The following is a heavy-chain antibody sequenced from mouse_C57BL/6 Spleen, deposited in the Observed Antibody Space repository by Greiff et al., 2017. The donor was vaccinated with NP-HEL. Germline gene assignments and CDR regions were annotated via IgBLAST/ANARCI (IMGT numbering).Heavy chain of an antibody. CDR2: INPNYGTT. D-gene: IGHD2-2*01. J-gene: IGHJ4*01. V-gene: IGHV1-39*01. CDR1: GYSFTDYN. CDR3: ARSLMVTTLYYYAMDY. Sequence: VQLQRSGPELVKPGASVKMSCKASGYSFTDYNMNWVKQSNGKSLEWIGVINPNYGTTSYNQKFKGKATLTVDQSSSTAYMQLNSLTSEDSAVYYCARSLMVTTLYYYAMDYWGQGTSVTVSS.